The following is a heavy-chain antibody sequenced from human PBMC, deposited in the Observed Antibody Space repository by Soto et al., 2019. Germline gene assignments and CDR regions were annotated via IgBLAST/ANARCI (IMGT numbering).Heavy chain of an antibody. CDR2: ISDDGSNQ. J-gene: IGHJ4*02. D-gene: IGHD1-1*01. CDR3: RKARYGRAGGSLDY. V-gene: IGHV3-30*18. CDR1: GFTFSNFG. Sequence: QVQLVESGGGVVQPGRSLRLSCAASGFTFSNFGMHWVRQAPGKGLEWVTTISDDGSNQYYADSVKGRFTISRDNSKETWNLKMNGRRVGARAGYYGRKARYGRAGGSLDYGGRGTL.